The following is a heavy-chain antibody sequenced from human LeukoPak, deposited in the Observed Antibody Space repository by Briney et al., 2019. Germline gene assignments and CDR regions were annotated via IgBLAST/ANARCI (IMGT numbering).Heavy chain of an antibody. CDR1: GVSISSSSYY. Sequence: SETLSLTCTVSGVSISSSSYYWGWIRQPPGKGLEWIGSIYYSGSTYYNPSLKSRVTISVDTSKNQFSLKLSSVTAADTAVYYCAREVGSIATVHFNWFDPWGQGTLVTVSS. J-gene: IGHJ5*02. CDR3: AREVGSIATVHFNWFDP. V-gene: IGHV4-39*07. D-gene: IGHD6-6*01. CDR2: IYYSGST.